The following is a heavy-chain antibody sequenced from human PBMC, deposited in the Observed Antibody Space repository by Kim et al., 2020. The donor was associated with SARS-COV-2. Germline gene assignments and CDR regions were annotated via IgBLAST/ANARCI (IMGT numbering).Heavy chain of an antibody. V-gene: IGHV3-74*01. D-gene: IGHD3-16*01. Sequence: SYPGPVTGRFTNYRDNGKSTVYLQMNMLRAEDAAVYYCTRDAGGYEGYFDYWGQGTLVTVSS. J-gene: IGHJ4*02. CDR3: TRDAGGYEGYFDY.